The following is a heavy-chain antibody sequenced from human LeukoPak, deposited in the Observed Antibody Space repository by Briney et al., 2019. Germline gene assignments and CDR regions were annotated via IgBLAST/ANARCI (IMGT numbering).Heavy chain of an antibody. D-gene: IGHD3-10*01. Sequence: ASVKVSCKASGYTFTGYYMHWVRQAPGQGLEWMGWINPNSGGTNYAQKFQGRVTMTRDTSISTAYMELSRLRSDDTAAYYCANLGHSGSYSDYWGQGTLVTVSS. CDR2: INPNSGGT. CDR1: GYTFTGYY. J-gene: IGHJ4*02. V-gene: IGHV1-2*02. CDR3: ANLGHSGSYSDY.